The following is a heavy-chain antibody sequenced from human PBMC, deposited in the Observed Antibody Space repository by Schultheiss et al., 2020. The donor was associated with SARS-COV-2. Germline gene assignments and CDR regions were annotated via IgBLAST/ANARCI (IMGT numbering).Heavy chain of an antibody. CDR3: TTDSPYSYGPVDY. CDR2: IYYSGST. J-gene: IGHJ4*02. V-gene: IGHV4-34*09. CDR1: GGSFSGYY. Sequence: SETLSLTCAVYGGSFSGYYWGWIRQPPGKGLEWIWYIYYSGSTNYNPSLKSLVTISVDTSKNQFSLKLSSVTAADTAVYYCTTDSPYSYGPVDYWGQGTLVTVSS. D-gene: IGHD5-18*01.